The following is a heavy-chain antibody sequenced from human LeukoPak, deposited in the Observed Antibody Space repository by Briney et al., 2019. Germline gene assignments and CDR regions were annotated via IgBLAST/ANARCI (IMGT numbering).Heavy chain of an antibody. CDR3: ARDLQDYGSGSYYHTLYYYYGMDV. V-gene: IGHV3-30-3*01. CDR2: ISYDGSNK. D-gene: IGHD3-10*01. CDR1: GFTFSSYA. Sequence: PGGSLRLSCAASGFTFSSYAMHWVRQAPDKGLEWVAVISYDGSNKYYADSVKGRFTISRDNSKNTLYLQMNSLRAEDTAVYYCARDLQDYGSGSYYHTLYYYYGMDVWGQGTTVTVSS. J-gene: IGHJ6*02.